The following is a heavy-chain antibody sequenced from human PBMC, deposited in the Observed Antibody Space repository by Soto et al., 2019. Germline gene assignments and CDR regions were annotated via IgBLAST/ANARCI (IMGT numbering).Heavy chain of an antibody. V-gene: IGHV4-34*01. CDR3: ARVLTTTVTYYYYGMDV. CDR1: GGSFSGYY. J-gene: IGHJ6*02. CDR2: INHSGST. Sequence: SETLSLTCAVYGGSFSGYYWSWIRQPPGKGLEWIGEINHSGSTNYNPSLKSRVTISVDTSKNQFSLKLSSVTAADTAVYYCARVLTTTVTYYYYGMDVWGQGTTVTVSS. D-gene: IGHD4-4*01.